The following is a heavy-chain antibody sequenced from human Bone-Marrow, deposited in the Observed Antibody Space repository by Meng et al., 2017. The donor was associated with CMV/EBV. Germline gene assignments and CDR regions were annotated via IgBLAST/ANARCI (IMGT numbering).Heavy chain of an antibody. V-gene: IGHV3-11*01. CDR3: ARVGYDYVWGSYRPFDP. J-gene: IGHJ5*02. Sequence: GESLKISCAASGLTFSGSYMTWIRQAPGKGLEWLSYISASGTTRYYAESVTGRFTVSRDNAKNSLYLQMNSLRAEDTALYYCARVGYDYVWGSYRPFDPWGQGTLVTVSS. CDR1: GLTFSGSY. CDR2: ISASGTTR. D-gene: IGHD3-16*02.